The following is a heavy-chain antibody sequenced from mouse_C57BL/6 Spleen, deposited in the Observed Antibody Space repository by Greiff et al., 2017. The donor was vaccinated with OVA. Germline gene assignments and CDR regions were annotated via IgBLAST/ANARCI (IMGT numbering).Heavy chain of an antibody. CDR1: GYAFSSYW. Sequence: QVQLQQSGAELVKPGASVKISCKASGYAFSSYWMNWVKQRPGKGLEWIGQIYPGDGDTNYNGKFKGKATLTADKSSSTAYMQLSSLTSEDSAVYFCARDWDVEGPYYFDYWGQGTTLTVSS. D-gene: IGHD4-1*01. V-gene: IGHV1-80*01. CDR3: ARDWDVEGPYYFDY. CDR2: IYPGDGDT. J-gene: IGHJ2*01.